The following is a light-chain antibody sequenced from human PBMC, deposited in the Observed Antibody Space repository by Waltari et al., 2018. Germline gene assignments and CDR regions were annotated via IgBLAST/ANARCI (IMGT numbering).Light chain of an antibody. CDR1: ALPKQH. J-gene: IGLJ2*01. Sequence: SYELTQPPSVSVSPGQTARITCSGEALPKQHVHWYQQKPGQAPILIISKNTERPSGIPDRFSGSRAGTTVTLTIAGVQPEDESDYYWQSSDSRGGHVFGGGTMLTVL. V-gene: IGLV3-25*03. CDR2: KNT. CDR3: QSSDSRGGHV.